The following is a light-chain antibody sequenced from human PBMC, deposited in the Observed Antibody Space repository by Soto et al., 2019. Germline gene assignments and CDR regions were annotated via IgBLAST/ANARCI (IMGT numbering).Light chain of an antibody. CDR1: SSDVGSYDL. J-gene: IGLJ1*01. V-gene: IGLV2-23*03. CDR2: EGS. CDR3: CSYAGGNTFV. Sequence: SVLAQPASVSGSPGQSITISCTGTSSDVGSYDLVSWYQQHPGKAPKLMIYEGSKRPSGVSHRFSGSKSGNTASLTISGLQAEDEADYYCCSYAGGNTFVFGTGTKVTVL.